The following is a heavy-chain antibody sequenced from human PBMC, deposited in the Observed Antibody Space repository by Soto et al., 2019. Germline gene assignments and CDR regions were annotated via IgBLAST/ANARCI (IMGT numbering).Heavy chain of an antibody. V-gene: IGHV1-69*02. CDR1: GGTFSSYT. CDR2: IIPILGIA. D-gene: IGHD6-19*01. J-gene: IGHJ4*02. CDR3: ASGSGWYAYGADY. Sequence: QVQLVQSGAEVKKHGSSVKVSCKVSGGTFSSYTISWVRQAPGQGLEWMGRIIPILGIANYAQKFQGRVTITADKSTSTTYMELSSLRSEDTAVYYCASGSGWYAYGADYWGQGTLVTVSS.